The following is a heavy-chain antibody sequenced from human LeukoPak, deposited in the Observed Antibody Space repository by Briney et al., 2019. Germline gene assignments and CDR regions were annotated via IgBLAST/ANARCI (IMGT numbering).Heavy chain of an antibody. CDR2: IYYSGST. D-gene: IGHD4-17*01. Sequence: PSETLSLTCTVSGGSISSGGYYWSWIRQHPGKGLEWIGYIYYSGSTYYNPSLKSRVTISVDTSKNQFSLKLRSVTAADTAVYYCARDRHGDILGWAFDIWGQGTMVTVSS. CDR1: GGSISSGGYY. CDR3: ARDRHGDILGWAFDI. J-gene: IGHJ3*02. V-gene: IGHV4-31*03.